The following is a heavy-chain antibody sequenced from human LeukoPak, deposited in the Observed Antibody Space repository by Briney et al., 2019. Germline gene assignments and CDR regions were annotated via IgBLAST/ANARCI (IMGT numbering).Heavy chain of an antibody. Sequence: GGSLRLSCAASGFTVSSNYMSWVRQAPGKGLEWVSVIYSGGSTYYADSVKGRFTISRDDSKSIAYLQMNSLKTEDTAVYYCTRGNFGGSSGYYFGYWGQGTLVTVSS. J-gene: IGHJ4*02. CDR3: TRGNFGGSSGYYFGY. CDR2: IYSGGST. V-gene: IGHV3-53*01. D-gene: IGHD3-22*01. CDR1: GFTVSSNY.